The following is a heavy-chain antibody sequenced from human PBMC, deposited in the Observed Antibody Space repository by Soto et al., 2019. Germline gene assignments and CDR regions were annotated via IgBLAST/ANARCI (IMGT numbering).Heavy chain of an antibody. Sequence: GGSLRLSCAASGFTFSSYWMSWVRQAPGKGLEWVANIKQDGSEKYYVDSVKGRFTISRDNAKNSLYLQMNSLRAEDTAVYYCARDFYQLLSPDGYWGQGTLVTVSS. CDR3: ARDFYQLLSPDGY. CDR1: GFTFSSYW. D-gene: IGHD2-2*01. CDR2: IKQDGSEK. J-gene: IGHJ4*02. V-gene: IGHV3-7*01.